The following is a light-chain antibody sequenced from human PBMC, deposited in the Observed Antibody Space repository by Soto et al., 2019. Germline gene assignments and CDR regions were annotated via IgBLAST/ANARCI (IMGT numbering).Light chain of an antibody. V-gene: IGKV1-5*01. Sequence: DIPLTQFPSTLSASVGDRVKITCRASQNIGTWLAWYQFKPGKAPKLLIFHASSLEYGAPPRFSGSGSGTEFTLTINSLQPDDFATYYCQQYDSFLYTFGQGTRLDIK. CDR1: QNIGTW. CDR2: HAS. CDR3: QQYDSFLYT. J-gene: IGKJ2*01.